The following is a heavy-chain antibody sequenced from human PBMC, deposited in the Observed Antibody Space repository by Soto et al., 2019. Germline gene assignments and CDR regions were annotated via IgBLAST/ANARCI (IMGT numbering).Heavy chain of an antibody. Sequence: PGGSLSHSWTAVGCTLSNFSMYWVRQAQRKGLVWVSYISRNSNYIYHADSVKGRFTNPRDNAKNSVYLQMNSMRAEDTAMYYCAGYYYDSRGCYSCPFDSWGKGPLVSVSS. J-gene: IGHJ4*02. CDR1: GCTLSNFS. CDR3: AGYYYDSRGCYSCPFDS. V-gene: IGHV3-21*01. CDR2: ISRNSNYI. D-gene: IGHD3-22*01.